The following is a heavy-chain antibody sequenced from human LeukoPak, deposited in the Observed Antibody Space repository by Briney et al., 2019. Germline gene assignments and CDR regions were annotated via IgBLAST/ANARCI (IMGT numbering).Heavy chain of an antibody. D-gene: IGHD1-26*01. V-gene: IGHV1-2*02. Sequence: ASVKVSCKASGYTFTGYYMHWVRQAPGQGLEWMGWINPNSGGTNYAQKFQGRVTMTRDTSISTAYMELSRLRSDDTAVYYCARDHLQYMISSIVGATMDDYWGQGTLVTVSS. CDR1: GYTFTGYY. J-gene: IGHJ4*02. CDR3: ARDHLQYMISSIVGATMDDY. CDR2: INPNSGGT.